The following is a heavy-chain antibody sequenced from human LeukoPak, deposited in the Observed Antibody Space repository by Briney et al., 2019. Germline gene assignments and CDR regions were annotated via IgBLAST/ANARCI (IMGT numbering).Heavy chain of an antibody. V-gene: IGHV1-2*04. CDR3: ARPAYTAMGGSATFDI. D-gene: IGHD5-18*01. Sequence: GASVKVSCKASGYTFTGYYMHWVRQAPGQGLEWMGWINPNSGGTNYAQKFQGWVTMTRDTSISTAYMELSRLRSDDTAVYYCARPAYTAMGGSATFDIWGQGTMVTVSS. J-gene: IGHJ3*02. CDR2: INPNSGGT. CDR1: GYTFTGYY.